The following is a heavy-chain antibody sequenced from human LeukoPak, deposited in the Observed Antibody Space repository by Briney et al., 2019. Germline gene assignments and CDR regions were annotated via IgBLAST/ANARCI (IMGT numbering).Heavy chain of an antibody. D-gene: IGHD6-19*01. CDR3: ARFYLGWY. J-gene: IGHJ4*02. Sequence: PGGSLRLSCAASGFIFSSYWMSWVRQAPGKGLEWVANIKQDGSEKYYVDSVKGRFTISRDNAKNSLYLQMNSLRAEDTAVYYCARFYLGWYWGQGTLVTVSS. CDR2: IKQDGSEK. CDR1: GFIFSSYW. V-gene: IGHV3-7*01.